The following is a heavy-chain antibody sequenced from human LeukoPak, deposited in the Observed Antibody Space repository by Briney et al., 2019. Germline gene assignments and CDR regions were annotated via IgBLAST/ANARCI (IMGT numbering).Heavy chain of an antibody. CDR1: SGSIKNSNYY. CDR2: IFYDGSA. Sequence: SETLSLTCSVSSGSIKNSNYYWGWIRQPPGKGLEWIGSIFYDGSADYHPSLKSRVTISVDTSRNKFSLKLSSVTAADTAVYYCARCRIAVPRRYYYYYMDVWGKGTTVTISS. V-gene: IGHV4-39*01. D-gene: IGHD6-19*01. CDR3: ARCRIAVPRRYYYYYMDV. J-gene: IGHJ6*03.